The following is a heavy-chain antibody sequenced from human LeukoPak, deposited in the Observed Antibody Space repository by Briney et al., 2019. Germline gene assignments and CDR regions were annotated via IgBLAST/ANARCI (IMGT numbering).Heavy chain of an antibody. D-gene: IGHD2-2*01. Sequence: KPGASVKVSCKASGYTFAGYYMHWVRQAPGQGLEWVGWINPNSGGTNYAQKFQGRVTMTRDTSISTAYMELSRLRSDDTAVYYCARDQFVVVPAAMMRIYYGMDVWGQGTTVTVSS. CDR2: INPNSGGT. J-gene: IGHJ6*02. CDR1: GYTFAGYY. CDR3: ARDQFVVVPAAMMRIYYGMDV. V-gene: IGHV1-2*02.